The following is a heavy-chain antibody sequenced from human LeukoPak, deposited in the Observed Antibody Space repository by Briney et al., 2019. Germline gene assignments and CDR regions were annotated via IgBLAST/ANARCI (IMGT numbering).Heavy chain of an antibody. D-gene: IGHD7-27*01. CDR1: GGSFSGYY. CDR2: INHSGRT. V-gene: IGHV4-34*01. J-gene: IGHJ4*02. CDR3: ARGGELGAMG. Sequence: SETLSLTCAVYGGSFSGYYWSWIRQPPGKGLEWIGEINHSGRTNYNPSLKSRVTISVDTSKNQFSLKLSSVTAAATAVYYCARGGELGAMGWGQGTLVTVSS.